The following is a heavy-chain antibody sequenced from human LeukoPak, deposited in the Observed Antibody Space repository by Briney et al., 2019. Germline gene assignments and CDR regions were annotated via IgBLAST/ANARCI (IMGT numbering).Heavy chain of an antibody. D-gene: IGHD1-26*01. J-gene: IGHJ4*02. CDR1: GGSISSSSYY. Sequence: SETLSLTCTVSGGSISSSSYYWGWIRQPPGKGLEWIGSIYYSGSTYYNPSLKSRVTISVDTSKNQFSLKLSSVTAADTAVYYCARPKWELSPDLFFDYWGQGTLVTVSS. CDR3: ARPKWELSPDLFFDY. CDR2: IYYSGST. V-gene: IGHV4-39*01.